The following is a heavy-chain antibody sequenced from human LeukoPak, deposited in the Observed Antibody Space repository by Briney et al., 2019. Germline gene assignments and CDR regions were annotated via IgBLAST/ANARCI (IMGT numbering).Heavy chain of an antibody. CDR2: ISWNSGSI. V-gene: IGHV3-9*01. CDR3: AKDISYSSGWYYYYGMDV. J-gene: IGHJ6*02. Sequence: GGSLRLSCAASGFTFDDYAMHWVRQAPGKGLEWVSGISWNSGSIGYADSVKGRFTISRDNAKNSLYLQMNSLRAEDTALYYCAKDISYSSGWYYYYGMDVWGQGTTVTVSS. D-gene: IGHD6-19*01. CDR1: GFTFDDYA.